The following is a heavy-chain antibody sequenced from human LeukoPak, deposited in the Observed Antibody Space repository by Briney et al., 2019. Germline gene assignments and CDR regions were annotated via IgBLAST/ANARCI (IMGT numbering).Heavy chain of an antibody. CDR1: GFTFSSYA. Sequence: PGRSLRLSCAASGFTFSSYAMHWVRQAPGKGLEWVAVISYDGSNKYYADSVKGRFTISGDNSKNTLYLQMNSLRAEDTAVYYCARDSSDWLQLDYWGQGTLVTVSS. J-gene: IGHJ4*02. CDR2: ISYDGSNK. CDR3: ARDSSDWLQLDY. D-gene: IGHD3-9*01. V-gene: IGHV3-30-3*01.